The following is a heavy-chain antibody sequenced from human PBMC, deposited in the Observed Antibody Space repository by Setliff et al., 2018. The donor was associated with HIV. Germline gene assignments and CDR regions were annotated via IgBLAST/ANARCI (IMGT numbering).Heavy chain of an antibody. V-gene: IGHV1-69*10. CDR3: ARRAAMVAYYFDY. J-gene: IGHJ4*02. CDR1: GGTFSSYA. Sequence: GASVKVSCKASGGTFSSYAISWVRQAPGQGLEWMGGIIPILGTANYAQKFQGRVTITADKSTSTAYMELSSLRSEDTAVYYCARRAAMVAYYFDYWGQGTLVTVSS. D-gene: IGHD5-18*01. CDR2: IIPILGTA.